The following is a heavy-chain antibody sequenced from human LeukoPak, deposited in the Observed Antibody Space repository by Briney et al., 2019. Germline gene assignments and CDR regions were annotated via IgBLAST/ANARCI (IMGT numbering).Heavy chain of an antibody. V-gene: IGHV4-31*03. CDR3: ARDRYEIVPEGRSYYFDY. CDR2: IYYSGST. J-gene: IGHJ4*02. D-gene: IGHD2-2*01. CDR1: GGSISSGGYY. Sequence: SETLSLTCTVSGGSISSGGYYWSWIRQHPGKGLEWIGYIYYSGSTYYNPSLKSRVTISVDTSKNQFSLKLSSVTAADTAVYYCARDRYEIVPEGRSYYFDYWGQGTLVTVSS.